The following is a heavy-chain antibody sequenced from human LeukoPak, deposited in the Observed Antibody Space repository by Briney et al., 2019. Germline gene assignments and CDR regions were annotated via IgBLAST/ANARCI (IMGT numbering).Heavy chain of an antibody. CDR2: MYHGGNT. J-gene: IGHJ4*02. Sequence: SETLSLTXSVSGYSISSGYYWGWIRQPPGKGLEYIGSMYHGGNTYYNPSLKSRVTMSLDTSKNQFSLKLSSVTAADTAVFYCARGGGSYYHDYWGQGTLVTVSS. D-gene: IGHD1-26*01. CDR1: GYSISSGYY. V-gene: IGHV4-38-2*02. CDR3: ARGGGSYYHDY.